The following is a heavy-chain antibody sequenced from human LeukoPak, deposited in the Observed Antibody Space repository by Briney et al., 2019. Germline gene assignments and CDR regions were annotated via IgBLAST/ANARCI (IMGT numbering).Heavy chain of an antibody. Sequence: GGSLRLSCVASGFTFSSYWMHWVRQAPGKGLVWVSRINGDGSTTTYVDSVKGRFTISRDNAKNTVYLQMNSLRVDDTAVYYCATVRSGSWDWFDPWGQGTLVTVSS. J-gene: IGHJ5*02. CDR2: INGDGSTT. V-gene: IGHV3-74*01. CDR1: GFTFSSYW. D-gene: IGHD3-10*01. CDR3: ATVRSGSWDWFDP.